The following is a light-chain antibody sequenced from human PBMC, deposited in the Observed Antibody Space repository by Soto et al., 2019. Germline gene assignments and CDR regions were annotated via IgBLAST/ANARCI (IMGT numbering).Light chain of an antibody. Sequence: QSALTHPASVSGSPGQSITISCTGTSSDVGGQKLVSWYQQHPGKAPKVLLYEGSERPSGVSDRFSGSKSGNTASLTISGLQAEDEADYYCCSYAGSTTWVFGGGTKLTVL. J-gene: IGLJ3*02. CDR1: SSDVGGQKL. CDR3: CSYAGSTTWV. V-gene: IGLV2-23*01. CDR2: EGS.